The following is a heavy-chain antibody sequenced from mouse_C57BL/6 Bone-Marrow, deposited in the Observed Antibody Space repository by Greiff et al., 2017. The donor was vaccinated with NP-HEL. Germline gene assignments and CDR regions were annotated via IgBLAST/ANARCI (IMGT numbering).Heavy chain of an antibody. Sequence: VQLQQSGPGLVAPSQSLSITCTVSGFSLTSYGVSWVRQPPGKGLEWLGVIRGDGSTNYHSALISRLSISKDNSKSQVFLKLNSLQTDDTATYYCAKDTTVVATELTGPYYAMDYWGQGTSVTVSS. J-gene: IGHJ4*01. CDR3: AKDTTVVATELTGPYYAMDY. CDR2: IRGDGST. V-gene: IGHV2-3*01. D-gene: IGHD1-1*01. CDR1: GFSLTSYG.